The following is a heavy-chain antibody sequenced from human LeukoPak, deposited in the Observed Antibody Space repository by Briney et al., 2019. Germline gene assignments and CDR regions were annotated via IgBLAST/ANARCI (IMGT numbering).Heavy chain of an antibody. D-gene: IGHD3-22*01. Sequence: PSETLSLTCTVSGGSIGSYYWSWIRQPPGKGLEWIGYIYYSGSTNYNPSLKSRVTISVDTSKNQFSLKLSSVTAADTAVYYCARTLYDSSAYYLDAFDIWGQGTMVTVSS. J-gene: IGHJ3*02. CDR3: ARTLYDSSAYYLDAFDI. CDR1: GGSIGSYY. V-gene: IGHV4-59*01. CDR2: IYYSGST.